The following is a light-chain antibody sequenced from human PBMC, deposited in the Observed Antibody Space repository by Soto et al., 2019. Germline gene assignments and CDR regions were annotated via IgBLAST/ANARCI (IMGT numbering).Light chain of an antibody. CDR1: SSDIGIYNF. V-gene: IGLV2-14*03. CDR3: NSYTSASTYV. Sequence: QSLLTQPASVSGSPGQSITIFCTGTSSDIGIYNFVSWYQQHPGKAPKLMIYNVYSRPSGVSSRFSGSKSGNTASLTISWLQAEDEADYYCNSYTSASTYVFGTGTKLTVL. J-gene: IGLJ1*01. CDR2: NVY.